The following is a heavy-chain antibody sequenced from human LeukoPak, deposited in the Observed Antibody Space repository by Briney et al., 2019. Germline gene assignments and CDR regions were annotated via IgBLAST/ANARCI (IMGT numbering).Heavy chain of an antibody. Sequence: ASVKVSCKTSGYTFTSNYIHWVRQAPGQGLEWMGWISAYNGNTNYAQKLQGRVTMTTDTSTSTAYMELRRLRSDDTAVYYCARASEYCGGDCYANYFDYWGQGTLVTVSS. CDR3: ARASEYCGGDCYANYFDY. CDR1: GYTFTSNY. CDR2: ISAYNGNT. D-gene: IGHD2-21*02. V-gene: IGHV1-18*04. J-gene: IGHJ4*02.